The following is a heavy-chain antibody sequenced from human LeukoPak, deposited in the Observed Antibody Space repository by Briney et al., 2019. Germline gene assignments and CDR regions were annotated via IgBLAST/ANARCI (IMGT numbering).Heavy chain of an antibody. CDR3: ARERQDWFDP. CDR1: GGSISSSSYY. Sequence: SETLSLTCTVSGGSISSSSYYWGWIRQPPGKGLKWIGSIYYSGSTYYNPSLKSRVTISVDTSKNQFSLKLSSVTAADTAVYYCARERQDWFDPWGQGTLVTVSS. J-gene: IGHJ5*02. CDR2: IYYSGST. V-gene: IGHV4-39*02.